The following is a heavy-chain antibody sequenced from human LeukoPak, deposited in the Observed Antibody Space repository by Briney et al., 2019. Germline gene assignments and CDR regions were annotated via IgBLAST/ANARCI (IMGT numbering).Heavy chain of an antibody. D-gene: IGHD1-26*01. Sequence: SQTLSLTFAISGDIVSSNIATGNWVRQSPSRGLEGLGRTYYRSKLYNGYAVSMKGRMHINQDTSKNQFSLQLNSVTPEDTGAYSRAEAGGSYHSLAPWGQGALVTVSS. CDR3: AEAGGSYHSLAP. CDR1: GDIVSSNIAT. J-gene: IGHJ5*02. V-gene: IGHV6-1*01. CDR2: TYYRSKLYN.